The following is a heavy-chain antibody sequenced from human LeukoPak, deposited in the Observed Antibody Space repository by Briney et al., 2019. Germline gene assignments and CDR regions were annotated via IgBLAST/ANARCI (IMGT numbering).Heavy chain of an antibody. J-gene: IGHJ4*02. CDR3: ARAPPPHIKWDY. CDR2: INPNSGGT. CDR1: GYTFTGYY. Sequence: ASVKVSCKASGYTFTGYYMHWVRQAPGQGLEWMGWINPNSGGTNYAQKFQGRVTMTRDTSIGTAYMELSRLRSDDTAVYYCARAPPPHIKWDYWGQGTLVTVSS. V-gene: IGHV1-2*02. D-gene: IGHD2-21*01.